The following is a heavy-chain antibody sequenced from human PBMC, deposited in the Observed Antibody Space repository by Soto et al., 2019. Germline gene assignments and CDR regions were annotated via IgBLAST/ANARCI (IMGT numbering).Heavy chain of an antibody. V-gene: IGHV3-33*01. CDR2: IWYDGSNK. CDR3: ARDGSSSYHGDYYYYGMDV. D-gene: IGHD6-6*01. CDR1: GFTFISYG. J-gene: IGHJ6*02. Sequence: LRLSCAASGFTFISYGMHWVRQAPGKGLEWVAVIWYDGSNKYYADSVKGRFTISRDNSKNTLYLQMNSLRAEDTAVYYCARDGSSSYHGDYYYYGMDVWGQGTTVTVSS.